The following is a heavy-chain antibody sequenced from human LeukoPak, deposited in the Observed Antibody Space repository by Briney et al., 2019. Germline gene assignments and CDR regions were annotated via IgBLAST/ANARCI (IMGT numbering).Heavy chain of an antibody. CDR2: IYYSGST. CDR1: GGSISSSSYY. D-gene: IGHD5-18*01. CDR3: ARVDTAMAPGY. Sequence: PSETLSLTCTVSGGSISSSSYYWGWIRQPPGKGLEWIGSIYYSGSTYYNPSLKSRVTISVDTSKNQFSLKPSSVTAADTAVDYCARVDTAMAPGYWGQGTLVTVSS. J-gene: IGHJ4*02. V-gene: IGHV4-39*01.